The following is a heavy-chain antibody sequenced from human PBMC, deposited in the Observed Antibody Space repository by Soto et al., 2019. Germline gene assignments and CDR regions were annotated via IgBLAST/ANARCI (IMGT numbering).Heavy chain of an antibody. CDR1: GYTFTDYF. CDR2: INPNSGGT. V-gene: IGHV1-2*02. D-gene: IGHD2-2*02. J-gene: IGHJ4*02. CDR3: ARDTKIPAKDITAGR. Sequence: VEMLQSGAEAKKPGASVRVSCKASGYTFTDYFIPWGRQAPGHGGVWMVWINPNSGGTNYAQKFHGRVTMTRDTSITTVYMDLRRLRSNDTATYSCARDTKIPAKDITAGRWGQGTLVTV.